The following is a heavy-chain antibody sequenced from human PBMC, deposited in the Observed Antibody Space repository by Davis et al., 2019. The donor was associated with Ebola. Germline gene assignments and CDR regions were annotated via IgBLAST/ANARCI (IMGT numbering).Heavy chain of an antibody. D-gene: IGHD4-11*01. CDR1: GYTFTSYG. CDR2: ISAYNGNT. V-gene: IGHV1-18*01. CDR3: ARDDYSNLFYYGMDV. J-gene: IGHJ6*02. Sequence: ASVKVSCKASGYTFTSYGISWVRQAPGQGLEWMGWISAYNGNTNYAQKLQGRVTMTTDTSTSTAYMELRSLRSDDTAVYYCARDDYSNLFYYGMDVWGQGTTVTVSS.